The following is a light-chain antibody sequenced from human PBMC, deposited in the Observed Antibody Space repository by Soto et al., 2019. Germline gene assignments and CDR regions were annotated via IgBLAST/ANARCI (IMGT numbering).Light chain of an antibody. V-gene: IGKV3-20*01. CDR3: QQYVISVT. CDR2: GAS. Sequence: EIVLTQSPGTLSLSPGERATLSCRASQSISGNYLAWYQQKPGQAPRLLIYGASNRATGIPERFSGSGSGTDFTLTISRLERQDSAMYYCQQYVISVTFGQGTRLEIK. CDR1: QSISGNY. J-gene: IGKJ5*01.